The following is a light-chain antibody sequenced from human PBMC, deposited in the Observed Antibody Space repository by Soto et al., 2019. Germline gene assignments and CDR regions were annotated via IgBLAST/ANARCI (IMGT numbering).Light chain of an antibody. Sequence: DIQMTQSPSTLSASVGDRDTVTCRASQSMGDWLAWYQQKPGKAPKLLIYKASSLESGVPSRFSGSGSGTEFTLTISSLQPDDSATYYCQQYATLWTFGQGTKVELK. J-gene: IGKJ1*01. CDR3: QQYATLWT. CDR2: KAS. CDR1: QSMGDW. V-gene: IGKV1-5*03.